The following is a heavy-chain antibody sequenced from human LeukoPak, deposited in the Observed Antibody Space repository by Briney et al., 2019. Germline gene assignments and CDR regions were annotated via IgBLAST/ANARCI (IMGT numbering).Heavy chain of an antibody. V-gene: IGHV3-30*04. D-gene: IGHD1-26*01. CDR2: ISYDGGNK. CDR3: ARGGITIVGAQIDY. Sequence: GGSLRLSCADSGFTFSNYAMHWVRQAPGKGLEWVAVISYDGGNKYSADSVKGRFTISRDNSKNTLFLQMNSLRADDTAVYYCARGGITIVGAQIDYWGQGTLVTVSS. J-gene: IGHJ4*02. CDR1: GFTFSNYA.